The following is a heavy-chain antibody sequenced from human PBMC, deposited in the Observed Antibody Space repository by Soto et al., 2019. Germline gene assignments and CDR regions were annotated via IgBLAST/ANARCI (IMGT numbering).Heavy chain of an antibody. CDR3: ARDSFMTTVTTAEF. CDR2: ISAYNGNT. D-gene: IGHD4-17*01. V-gene: IGHV1-18*01. J-gene: IGHJ4*02. CDR1: GYTFTSYG. Sequence: GASVKVSCTASGYTFTSYGIIWVRQAPGQGLEWMGWISAYNGNTNYAQKLQGRVTMTTDTSTSTAYMELRSLRSDDTAVYYCARDSFMTTVTTAEFWGQGTLVTVSS.